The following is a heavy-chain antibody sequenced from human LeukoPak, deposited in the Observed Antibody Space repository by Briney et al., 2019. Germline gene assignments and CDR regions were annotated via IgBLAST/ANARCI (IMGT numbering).Heavy chain of an antibody. V-gene: IGHV3-30-3*01. Sequence: GGSLRLSCAASGFTFSSYAMHWVRQAPGKGLEWVAVISYDGSDKYYADSVKGRFTISRDNSKNTLYLQMNSLRAEDTAVYYCARDLYYYDSSGHIWGQGTMVTVSS. CDR3: ARDLYYYDSSGHI. D-gene: IGHD3-22*01. CDR2: ISYDGSDK. CDR1: GFTFSSYA. J-gene: IGHJ3*02.